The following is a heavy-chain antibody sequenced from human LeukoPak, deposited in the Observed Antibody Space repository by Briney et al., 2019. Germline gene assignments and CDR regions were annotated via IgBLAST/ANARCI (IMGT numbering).Heavy chain of an antibody. V-gene: IGHV3-7*05. Sequence: QPGGSLRLSCAVSGFSFSNYWMTWVRQAPGKGLEWVANIKQDGSEIYYVDSVKGRFTISRDNAKNSLYLQMNSLRVEDTAVYYCARDPSYSSSWYGVYWGQGTLVTVSS. J-gene: IGHJ4*02. CDR2: IKQDGSEI. D-gene: IGHD6-13*01. CDR3: ARDPSYSSSWYGVY. CDR1: GFSFSNYW.